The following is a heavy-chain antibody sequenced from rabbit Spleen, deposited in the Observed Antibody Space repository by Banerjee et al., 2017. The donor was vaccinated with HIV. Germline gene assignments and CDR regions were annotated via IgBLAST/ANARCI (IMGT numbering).Heavy chain of an antibody. V-gene: IGHV1S40*01. Sequence: QSFEEYGGDLDKPAASQTPTCKVSGVSFSSNLYLGCRRQSPGKGLEWIACIEGGSSAFSYFASWAKGRFTISKTSSTTVALQMTSLTAADTATYFCARDSGSSFSSYGMDLWGPGTLVTVS. CDR2: IEGGSSAFS. CDR1: GVSFSSNLY. D-gene: IGHD8-1*01. CDR3: ARDSGSSFSSYGMDL. J-gene: IGHJ6*01.